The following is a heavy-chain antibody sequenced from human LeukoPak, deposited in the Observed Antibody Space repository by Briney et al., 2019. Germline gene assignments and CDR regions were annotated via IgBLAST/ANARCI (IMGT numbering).Heavy chain of an antibody. Sequence: ASVKVSCKASGGTFSSYAISWVRRAPGQGLEWMGGIIPIFGTANYAQKFQGRVTITADESTSTAYMELSRLRSEDTAVYYCAAPLDILTGQFDYWGQGTLVTVSS. CDR3: AAPLDILTGQFDY. V-gene: IGHV1-69*13. CDR2: IIPIFGTA. D-gene: IGHD3-9*01. CDR1: GGTFSSYA. J-gene: IGHJ4*02.